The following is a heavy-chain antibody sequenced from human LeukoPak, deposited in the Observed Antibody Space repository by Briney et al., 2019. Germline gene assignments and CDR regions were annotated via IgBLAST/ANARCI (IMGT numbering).Heavy chain of an antibody. CDR2: ISSSGTTI. V-gene: IGHV3-48*03. D-gene: IGHD3-10*01. CDR1: GYTFSSYE. Sequence: PGGSLRLSCAASGYTFSSYEMNWVRQAPGKGLEWVSYISSSGTTIYYADSVKGRFTISRDNAKNSLYLQMDSLRAEDTAVYYCAREMTATSASVRACDIWGQGTLVTVSS. CDR3: AREMTATSASVRACDI. J-gene: IGHJ3*02.